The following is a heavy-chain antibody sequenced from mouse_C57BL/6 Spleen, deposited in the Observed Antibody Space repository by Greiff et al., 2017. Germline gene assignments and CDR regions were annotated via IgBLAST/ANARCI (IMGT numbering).Heavy chain of an antibody. CDR1: GFNIKNSY. D-gene: IGHD1-1*01. V-gene: IGHV14-3*01. Sequence: DVQLVESVAELVRPGASVKLSCTASGFNIKNSYMHWVKQRPEQGLEWIGRIDPANGNTKYTPKFQGKATITADTSSNTAYLQLSSLTAEDTALYYWARRDYGSSNDFDGWGTGITLTVYS. J-gene: IGHJ2*01. CDR3: ARRDYGSSNDFDG. CDR2: IDPANGNT.